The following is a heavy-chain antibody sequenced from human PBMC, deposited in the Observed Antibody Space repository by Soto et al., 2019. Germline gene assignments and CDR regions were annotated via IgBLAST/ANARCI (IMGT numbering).Heavy chain of an antibody. D-gene: IGHD6-25*01. CDR2: ILPILVTA. CDR3: ARSHSESSAALYYYYGTDS. V-gene: IGHV1-69*11. J-gene: IGHJ6*02. Sequence: QTPVQVLVSMRRILPILVTANYAPTFKGRVTITADESTSTAYMELSSLRSEDTAVYYCARSHSESSAALYYYYGTDSWGQGTTVTDSS.